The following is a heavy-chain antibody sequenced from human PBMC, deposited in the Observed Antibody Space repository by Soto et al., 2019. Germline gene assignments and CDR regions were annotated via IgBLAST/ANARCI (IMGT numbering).Heavy chain of an antibody. CDR3: ARAGYSSGWWDY. D-gene: IGHD6-19*01. J-gene: IGHJ4*02. V-gene: IGHV4-59*01. CDR1: GGSISSYY. Sequence: KPSETLSLTCTVSGGSISSYYWSWIRQPPGKGLEWIGYIYYSGSTNYNPSLKSRVTISVDTSKNQFSLKLSSVTAADTAVYYCARAGYSSGWWDYWGQGTLVTVSS. CDR2: IYYSGST.